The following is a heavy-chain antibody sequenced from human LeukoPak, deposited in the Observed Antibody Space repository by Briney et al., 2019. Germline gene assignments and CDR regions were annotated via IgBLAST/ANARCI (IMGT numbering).Heavy chain of an antibody. CDR3: ARDLGFRSYGGAKVDDAFDI. V-gene: IGHV3-21*01. CDR1: GFTFSSYS. Sequence: GGSLRLSCAASGFTFSSYSMNWVRQAPGKGLEWVSSISSSSSYIYYADSVKGRFTISRGNAKNSLYLQMHSLRAEDTAVYYCARDLGFRSYGGAKVDDAFDIWGQGTMVTVSS. D-gene: IGHD1-26*01. CDR2: ISSSSSYI. J-gene: IGHJ3*02.